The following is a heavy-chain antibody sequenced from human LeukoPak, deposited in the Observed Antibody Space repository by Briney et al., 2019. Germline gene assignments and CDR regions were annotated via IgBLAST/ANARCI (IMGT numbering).Heavy chain of an antibody. D-gene: IGHD2-2*02. CDR2: INPNSGGT. V-gene: IGHV1-2*02. CDR1: GYTFTGYY. CDR3: ARDMDCSSTSCYNLDY. Sequence: ASVKVSCKASGYTFTGYYMHWVRQAPGQGLEWMGWINPNSGGTNYAQKFQGRVTMTRDTSISTAYMELSRLRSDDTAVYYCARDMDCSSTSCYNLDYWGQGTLVTVSS. J-gene: IGHJ4*02.